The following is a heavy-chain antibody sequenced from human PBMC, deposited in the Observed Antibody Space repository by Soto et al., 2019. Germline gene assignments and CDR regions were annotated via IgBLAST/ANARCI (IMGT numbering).Heavy chain of an antibody. Sequence: SETLSLTCTVSGGSISSGGYYWSWIRQHPGKGLEWIGYIYYSGSTYYNPSLKSRVTISVDTSKNQFSLKLSSVTAADTAVYYCARAGVVPAAIKGGYFDYWGQGTLVTVSS. CDR2: IYYSGST. J-gene: IGHJ4*02. V-gene: IGHV4-31*03. D-gene: IGHD2-2*01. CDR3: ARAGVVPAAIKGGYFDY. CDR1: GGSISSGGYY.